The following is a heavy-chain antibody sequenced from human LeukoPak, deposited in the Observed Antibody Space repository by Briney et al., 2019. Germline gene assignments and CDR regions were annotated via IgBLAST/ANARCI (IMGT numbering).Heavy chain of an antibody. CDR3: ARNLVLGGDLDY. D-gene: IGHD2-21*01. CDR2: INSDGSST. J-gene: IGHJ4*02. V-gene: IGHV3-74*01. CDR1: GFTFSSYW. Sequence: GSLRLSCAASGFTFSSYWMHWVRQAPGKGLVWVSRINSDGSSTSYADSVKGRFTISRDNAKNTLYLQMNSLRAEDTAVYYCARNLVLGGDLDYWGQGTLVTVSS.